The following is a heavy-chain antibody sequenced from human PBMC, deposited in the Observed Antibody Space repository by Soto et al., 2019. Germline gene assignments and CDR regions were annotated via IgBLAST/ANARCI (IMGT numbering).Heavy chain of an antibody. CDR3: AKDEAAGLYYYYGMDV. D-gene: IGHD6-13*01. CDR2: ISYDGSNK. Sequence: QVQLVESGGGVVQPGRSLRLSCAASGFTFSSYGMHWVRQAPGKGLEWVAVISYDGSNKYYADSVKGRFTISRDNSKNTLYLQMNSLRAEDTAVYYCAKDEAAGLYYYYGMDVWGQGTTVTVSS. J-gene: IGHJ6*02. CDR1: GFTFSSYG. V-gene: IGHV3-30*18.